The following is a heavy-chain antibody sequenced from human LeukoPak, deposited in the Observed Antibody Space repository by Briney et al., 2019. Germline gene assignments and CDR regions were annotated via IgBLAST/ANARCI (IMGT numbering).Heavy chain of an antibody. CDR2: IWYDGSNK. V-gene: IGHV3-33*01. CDR3: ARDYYYDSSGLDY. J-gene: IGHJ4*02. D-gene: IGHD3-22*01. CDR1: GFTFSSDG. Sequence: PGGSLRLSCAASGFTFSSDGMHWVRQAPGKGLEWVAVIWYDGSNKYYADSVKGRFTISRDNSKNTLYLQMNSLRAEDTAVYYCARDYYYDSSGLDYWGQGTLVTVSS.